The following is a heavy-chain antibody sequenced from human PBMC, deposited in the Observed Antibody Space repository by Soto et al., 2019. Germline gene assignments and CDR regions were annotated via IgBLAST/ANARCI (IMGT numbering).Heavy chain of an antibody. CDR1: GFSLSTSGVG. CDR2: IYWDDSK. CDR3: AHKGPEDWPLDY. V-gene: IGHV2-5*02. Sequence: QITLKESGPTLVRPTQTLTLTCAFSGFSLSTSGVGVGSIRQPPGKALEWLAVIYWDDSKHYSPSLRSRLTIIIDTSKNQVVITMTSMDPRDTVTYCCAHKGPEDWPLDYWGEGNLGTVSS. J-gene: IGHJ4*02. D-gene: IGHD3-9*01.